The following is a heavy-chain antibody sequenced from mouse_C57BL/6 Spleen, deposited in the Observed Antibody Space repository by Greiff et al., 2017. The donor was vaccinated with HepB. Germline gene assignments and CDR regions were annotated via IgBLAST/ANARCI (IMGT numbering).Heavy chain of an antibody. D-gene: IGHD2-4*01. V-gene: IGHV3-6*01. J-gene: IGHJ4*01. CDR3: ARGEIYYDYDGYAMDY. CDR2: ISYDGSN. CDR1: GYSITSGYY. Sequence: EVQLQESGPGLVKPSQSLSLTCSVTGYSITSGYYWNWIRQFPGNKLEWMGYISYDGSNNYNPSLKNRISITRDTSKNQFFLKLNSVTTEDTATYYCARGEIYYDYDGYAMDYWGQGTSVTVSS.